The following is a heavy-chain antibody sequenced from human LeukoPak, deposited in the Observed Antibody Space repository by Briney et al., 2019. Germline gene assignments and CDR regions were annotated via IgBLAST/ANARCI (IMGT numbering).Heavy chain of an antibody. CDR2: IYTSGST. V-gene: IGHV4-4*07. D-gene: IGHD6-13*01. J-gene: IGHJ4*02. Sequence: PSETLSLNCTVSGGSISSYYWSWLRQPAGKGLEWIGRIYTSGSTNYNPSLNSRVTMSVDTSKNQFSLKLSSVTAADTAVYYCARDDLHYSSSWYGGFDYWGQGTLVTVSS. CDR3: ARDDLHYSSSWYGGFDY. CDR1: GGSISSYY.